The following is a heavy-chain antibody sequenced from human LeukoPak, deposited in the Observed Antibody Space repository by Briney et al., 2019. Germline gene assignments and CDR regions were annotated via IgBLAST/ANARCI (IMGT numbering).Heavy chain of an antibody. D-gene: IGHD3-10*01. V-gene: IGHV1-18*01. CDR3: ATVPTMVPPGGALDI. CDR1: GYTFTSYG. J-gene: IGHJ3*02. Sequence: ASVKVSCKASGYTFTSYGISWVRQAPGQGLEWMGWISAYNGNTNYAQKLQGRVTMTTDTSTSTAYMELRSLRSDDTAVYYCATVPTMVPPGGALDIWGQGTMVTVSS. CDR2: ISAYNGNT.